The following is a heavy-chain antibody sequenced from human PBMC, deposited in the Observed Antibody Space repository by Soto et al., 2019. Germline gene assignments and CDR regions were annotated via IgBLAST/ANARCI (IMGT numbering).Heavy chain of an antibody. J-gene: IGHJ4*02. D-gene: IGHD1-1*01. V-gene: IGHV4-61*01. Sequence: QVQLQESGPGLVRPSETLSLTCTVSGGSVSGGSYFWSWVRQPPGMGLEWIGYFYYSGSTKYNPSLKSRVTILEDTSKNQFSLKLNSVTAADTAVYYCARDGRMGTFDYWGQGALVTVSS. CDR1: GGSVSGGSYF. CDR2: FYYSGST. CDR3: ARDGRMGTFDY.